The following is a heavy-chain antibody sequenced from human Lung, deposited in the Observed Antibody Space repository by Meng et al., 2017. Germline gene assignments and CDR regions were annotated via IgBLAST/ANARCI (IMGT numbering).Heavy chain of an antibody. CDR3: AREADGSGRLDY. Sequence: QLQLQESGPGLVEPSPTLSLTCTVSGGSISSGVYYWSWIRQHPGKGLEWIGHIHYTGRTYYNPSLESRITISVDTSKSQFSLRLSSMTAADTAVYYCAREADGSGRLDYWGQGTLVTVSS. CDR2: IHYTGRT. D-gene: IGHD3-10*01. J-gene: IGHJ4*02. V-gene: IGHV4-31*03. CDR1: GGSISSGVYY.